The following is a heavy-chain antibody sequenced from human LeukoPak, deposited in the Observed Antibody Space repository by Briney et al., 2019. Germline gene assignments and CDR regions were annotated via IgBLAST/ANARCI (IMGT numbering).Heavy chain of an antibody. Sequence: GRSLRLSCAASGFTFSSYGMHWVRQAPGKGLEGVAVISYDGSNKYYADSVKGRFTISRDNSKNTLYLQMNSLRAEDTAVYYCAKALYGDGLNFDYWGQGTLVTVSS. D-gene: IGHD4-17*01. CDR3: AKALYGDGLNFDY. CDR2: ISYDGSNK. J-gene: IGHJ4*02. CDR1: GFTFSSYG. V-gene: IGHV3-30*18.